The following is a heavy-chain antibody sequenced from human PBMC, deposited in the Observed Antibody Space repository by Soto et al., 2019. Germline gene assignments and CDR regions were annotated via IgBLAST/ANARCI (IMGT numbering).Heavy chain of an antibody. J-gene: IGHJ3*02. CDR1: GFTFSSYS. V-gene: IGHV3-48*01. Sequence: LRLSCAASGFTFSSYSMNWVRHAPGKGLEWVSYISSSSSTIYYADSVKGRFTISRDNAKDSLYLQMNSLRAEDTAVYYCARSTTREIFTVKHPKDAFDIWGQGTMVTVSS. D-gene: IGHD4-17*01. CDR2: ISSSSSTI. CDR3: ARSTTREIFTVKHPKDAFDI.